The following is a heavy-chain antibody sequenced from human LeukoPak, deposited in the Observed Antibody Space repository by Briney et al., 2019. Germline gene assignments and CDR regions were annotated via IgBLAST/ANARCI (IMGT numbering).Heavy chain of an antibody. CDR3: AKDSSSGYYYDFDY. CDR1: GFTFSSYA. D-gene: IGHD3-22*01. J-gene: IGHJ4*02. V-gene: IGHV3-23*01. CDR2: ISGSGGST. Sequence: GGSLRLSCAASGFTFSSYAVSWVRQAPGKGLEWVSAISGSGGSTYYADSVKGRFTISRDNSKNTLYLQMNSLRAEDTAVYYCAKDSSSGYYYDFDYWGQGTLVTVSS.